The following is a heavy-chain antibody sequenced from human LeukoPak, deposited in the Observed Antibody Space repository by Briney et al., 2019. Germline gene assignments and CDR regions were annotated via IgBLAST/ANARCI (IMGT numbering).Heavy chain of an antibody. V-gene: IGHV1-46*01. J-gene: IGHJ4*02. D-gene: IGHD3-22*01. CDR2: INPSGGST. CDR1: GYTFTSYY. CDR3: ARVSNYYDSSGYHCFGY. Sequence: ASVKVSCKASGYTFTSYYMHWVRQAPGQGLEWMGIINPSGGSTSYAQKFQGRVTMTRDTSTSTVYMELSSLRSEDTAVYYCARVSNYYDSSGYHCFGYWGQGTLVTVSS.